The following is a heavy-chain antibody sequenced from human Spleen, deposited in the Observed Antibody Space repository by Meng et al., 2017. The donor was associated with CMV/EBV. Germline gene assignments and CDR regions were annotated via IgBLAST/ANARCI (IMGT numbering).Heavy chain of an antibody. Sequence: SETLSLTCTVSGGSISSYYWTWIRQPAGKGLEWIGRIYTSGSTNYNPSLKSRVTMSVDTSKNHFSLRLSSVTAADTAVYYCARRHVTIFGVVNYYFDNWGQGTLVTVSS. V-gene: IGHV4-4*07. CDR2: IYTSGST. D-gene: IGHD3-3*01. CDR1: GGSISSYY. J-gene: IGHJ4*02. CDR3: ARRHVTIFGVVNYYFDN.